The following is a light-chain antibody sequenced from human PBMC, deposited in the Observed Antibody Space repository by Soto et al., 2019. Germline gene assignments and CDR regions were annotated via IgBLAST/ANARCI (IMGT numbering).Light chain of an antibody. CDR2: DAS. V-gene: IGKV3-15*01. CDR3: QQYSHWPPLT. CDR1: QSVSRA. J-gene: IGKJ4*01. Sequence: EIVVTQSPATLSVSPGERATLSCRARQSVSRALAWYQQKPGQAPRLLIYDASTRATGIPARFSGNGSGTEFTLTISSLQSADFAIYYCQQYSHWPPLTFGGGTKVEIK.